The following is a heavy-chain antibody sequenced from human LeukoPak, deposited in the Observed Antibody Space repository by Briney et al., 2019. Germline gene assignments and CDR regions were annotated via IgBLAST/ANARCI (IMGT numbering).Heavy chain of an antibody. V-gene: IGHV3-74*01. CDR1: GFTFSSYW. CDR2: INSDGSSR. J-gene: IGHJ4*02. Sequence: PGGSLRLSCAASGFTFSSYWMHWVRQAPGKGLVWVSRINSDGSSRSYADSVKGRFTISRDNAKNTLYLQMNSLRAEDTAVYYCARVWYYDILTGYSPFDYWGQGTLVTVSS. D-gene: IGHD3-9*01. CDR3: ARVWYYDILTGYSPFDY.